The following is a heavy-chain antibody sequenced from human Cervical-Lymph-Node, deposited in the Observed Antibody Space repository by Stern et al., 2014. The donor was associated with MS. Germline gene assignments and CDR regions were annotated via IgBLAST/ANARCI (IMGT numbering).Heavy chain of an antibody. CDR3: ARDQRCITIFGVVTDYYYLGMDV. J-gene: IGHJ6*02. D-gene: IGHD3-3*01. CDR1: GYIFTGYY. Sequence: QVQLVQSGAEVKKPGASVKVSCKTSGYIFTGYYIHWVRQAPGQGLEWMAWINPNTGGTKYAQKCQGRVTMSRDTSISTAYVELSSLTSDDTAVYYCARDQRCITIFGVVTDYYYLGMDVWGQGTTVTVSS. CDR2: INPNTGGT. V-gene: IGHV1-2*02.